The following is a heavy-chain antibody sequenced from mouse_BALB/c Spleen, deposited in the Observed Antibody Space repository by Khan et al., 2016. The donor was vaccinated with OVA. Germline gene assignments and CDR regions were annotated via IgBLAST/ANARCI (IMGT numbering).Heavy chain of an antibody. CDR2: INTYTGEP. Sequence: QIQLVQSGPELKKPGETVKISCKASGYTFTNYGMIWVKQAPGKGLKWMGWINTYTGEPTYTDDFKGRFAFSLETSASTAYLQINNLKNEDMATYFCARGASYWYFDVWGAGTTVTVSS. CDR1: GYTFTNYG. V-gene: IGHV9-1*02. CDR3: ARGASYWYFDV. J-gene: IGHJ1*01.